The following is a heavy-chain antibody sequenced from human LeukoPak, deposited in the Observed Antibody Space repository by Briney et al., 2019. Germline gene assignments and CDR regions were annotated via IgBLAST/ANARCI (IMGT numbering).Heavy chain of an antibody. J-gene: IGHJ4*02. CDR1: GYTFTSYG. V-gene: IGHV1-18*01. CDR3: ARSNYDFWSGYSAPDFDY. Sequence: ASVKVSCKAPGYTFTSYGISWVRQAPGQGLEWMGWISAYNGNTNYAQKLQGRVTMTTDTSTSTAYMELRSLRSDDTAVYYCARSNYDFWSGYSAPDFDYWGQGTLVTVSS. CDR2: ISAYNGNT. D-gene: IGHD3-3*01.